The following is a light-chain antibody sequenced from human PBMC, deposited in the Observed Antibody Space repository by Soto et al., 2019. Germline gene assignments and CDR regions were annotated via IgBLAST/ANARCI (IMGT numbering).Light chain of an antibody. CDR1: SSDVGGYNY. J-gene: IGLJ3*02. CDR2: EVS. Sequence: QAVVTQPPSASGSPGQSVTISCTGTSSDVGGYNYVSWYQQHPGKAPKLLIHEVSKRPSGVTDRFSGSKSGNTASLTVSGLQPEDEADYICGSFTTNRIWVFGGGTKLTVL. CDR3: GSFTTNRIWV. V-gene: IGLV2-8*01.